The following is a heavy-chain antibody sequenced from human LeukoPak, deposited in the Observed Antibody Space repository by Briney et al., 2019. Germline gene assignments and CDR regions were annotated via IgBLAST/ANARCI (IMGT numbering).Heavy chain of an antibody. D-gene: IGHD5-24*01. Sequence: PGGSLRLSCAASGFTFSSYWMSWVRQAPGKGLEWVANIKQDGSEKYYVDSVKGRFTISRDNAKNSLYLQMNSLRAEDTAVYYCARERPPKEMPTFYDYGAQGPLVTVSS. J-gene: IGHJ4*02. CDR2: IKQDGSEK. CDR1: GFTFSSYW. CDR3: ARERPPKEMPTFYDY. V-gene: IGHV3-7*01.